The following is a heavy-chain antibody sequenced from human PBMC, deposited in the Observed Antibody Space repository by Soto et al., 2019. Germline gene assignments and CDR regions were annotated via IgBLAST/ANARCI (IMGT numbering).Heavy chain of an antibody. V-gene: IGHV3-23*01. CDR1: GFTFSSYA. CDR3: AKDLRPGLVVPTKSGFDP. J-gene: IGHJ5*02. Sequence: PGGSLRLSCAASGFTFSSYAMSWVRQAPGKGLEWVSATSSSGGSTYFAESVRGRFSVSRDNSKNTLYLQMTNLRAEDAAIYFCAKDLRPGLVVPTKSGFDPWGQGTRVTVSS. CDR2: TSSSGGST. D-gene: IGHD3-10*01.